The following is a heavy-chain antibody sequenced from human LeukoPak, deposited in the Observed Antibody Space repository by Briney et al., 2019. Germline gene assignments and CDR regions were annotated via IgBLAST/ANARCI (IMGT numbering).Heavy chain of an antibody. CDR2: IYYSGST. CDR1: GGSISSSSYY. J-gene: IGHJ4*02. Sequence: SETLSLTCTVSGGSISSSSYYWGWIRQPPGKGLEWIGSIYYSGSTYYNPSLKSRVTISVDTSKNQFSLKLSSVTAADTAVYYCARTTSYDILTGYYFDYWGQGTLVTVSS. D-gene: IGHD3-9*01. CDR3: ARTTSYDILTGYYFDY. V-gene: IGHV4-39*01.